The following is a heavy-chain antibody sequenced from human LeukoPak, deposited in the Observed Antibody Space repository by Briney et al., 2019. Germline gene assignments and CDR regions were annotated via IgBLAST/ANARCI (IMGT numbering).Heavy chain of an antibody. Sequence: PGGSLRLSCAASGFTFGSYAIHWVRQAPGRGLEWVAVISYDGTNEYYADSVKGRFTISRDNSKNTLYLQMNSLRAEGTAVYYCASGAGGWELLTKSTFDYWGQGTLVTVSS. D-gene: IGHD1-26*01. V-gene: IGHV3-30*04. CDR1: GFTFGSYA. J-gene: IGHJ4*02. CDR3: ASGAGGWELLTKSTFDY. CDR2: ISYDGTNE.